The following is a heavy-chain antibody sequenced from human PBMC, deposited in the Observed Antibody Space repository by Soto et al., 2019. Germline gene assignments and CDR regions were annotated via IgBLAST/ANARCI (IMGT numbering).Heavy chain of an antibody. V-gene: IGHV4-59*01. D-gene: IGHD6-25*01. J-gene: IGHJ5*02. CDR2: IYYSGST. Sequence: SETLSLTCTVSGGSISSYYWSWIRQPPGKGLEWIGYIYYSGSTNYNPSLKSRVTISVDTSKNQFSLKLSSVTAADTAVYYCARERRAAGTTPWGQATLVSAS. CDR1: GGSISSYY. CDR3: ARERRAAGTTP.